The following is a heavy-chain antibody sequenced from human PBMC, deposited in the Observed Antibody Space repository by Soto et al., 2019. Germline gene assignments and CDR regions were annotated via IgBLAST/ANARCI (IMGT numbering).Heavy chain of an antibody. J-gene: IGHJ4*02. V-gene: IGHV3-48*01. CDR3: AREGIEKLAYCGGDCYSNYFDY. CDR1: GFTFRNYA. CDR2: ISSSSSTI. Sequence: PGGSLRLSCAASGFTFRNYAMNWVRQAPGKGLEWVSYISSSSSTIYYADSVKGRFTISRDNAKNSLYLQMNSLRAEDTAVYYCAREGIEKLAYCGGDCYSNYFDYWGQGTLVTVSS. D-gene: IGHD2-21*02.